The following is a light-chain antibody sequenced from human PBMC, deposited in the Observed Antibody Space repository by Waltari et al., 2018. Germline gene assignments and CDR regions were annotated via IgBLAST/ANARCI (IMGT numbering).Light chain of an antibody. J-gene: IGLJ2*01. Sequence: SSELTQDSAVSVDLGQTVRITCQGDRLRSYYAGWYQQKPGQAPVLVIDGKNNRTSGFPDQFSSSVSGNTASLTNTGAQAQDEADYYCSARRSSRNLVLFGGGSKLTVL. CDR2: GKN. CDR3: SARRSSRNLVL. CDR1: RLRSYY. V-gene: IGLV3-19*01.